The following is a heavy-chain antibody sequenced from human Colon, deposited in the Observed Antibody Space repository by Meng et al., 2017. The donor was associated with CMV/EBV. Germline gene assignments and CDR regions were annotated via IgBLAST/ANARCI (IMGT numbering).Heavy chain of an antibody. CDR3: SRQRGIIWSDHADALES. CDR2: MYHSGST. CDR1: GDSINFNYYY. J-gene: IGHJ4*02. Sequence: SETLSLTCTVSGDSINFNYYYWTWIRQPPGKGLEWIGYMYHSGSTYYNPSLSSRVAISVDTSKNQFSLTMNSVTAADAAVYYCSRQRGIIWSDHADALESWGQGTLVTVSS. V-gene: IGHV4-30-4*01. D-gene: IGHD3-3*01.